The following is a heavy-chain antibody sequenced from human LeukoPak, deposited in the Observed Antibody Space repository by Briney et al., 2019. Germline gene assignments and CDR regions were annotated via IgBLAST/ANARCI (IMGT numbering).Heavy chain of an antibody. CDR2: INHSGST. CDR1: GGSISGFY. CDR3: ARGRAFDI. V-gene: IGHV4-34*01. Sequence: SETLSLTCTVSGGSISGFYWTWIRQSPGKGLEWIGEINHSGSTNYNPSLKSRVTISVDTSKNQFSLKLSSVTAADTAVYYCARGRAFDIWGQGTMVTVSS. J-gene: IGHJ3*02.